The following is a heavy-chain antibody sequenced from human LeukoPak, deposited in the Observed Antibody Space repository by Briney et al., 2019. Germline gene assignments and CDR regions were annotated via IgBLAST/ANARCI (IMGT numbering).Heavy chain of an antibody. D-gene: IGHD5-18*01. Sequence: GGSLRLSCAASGFTFSNSAMNWVRQVPGKGLEWVSSIDYDSSHIYYAASVRGRFTISRDNARNSLYLQMNSLRAEDTAVYYCASPRPGYTIDYWGQGTLVTVSS. CDR3: ASPRPGYTIDY. CDR1: GFTFSNSA. CDR2: IDYDSSHI. J-gene: IGHJ4*02. V-gene: IGHV3-21*01.